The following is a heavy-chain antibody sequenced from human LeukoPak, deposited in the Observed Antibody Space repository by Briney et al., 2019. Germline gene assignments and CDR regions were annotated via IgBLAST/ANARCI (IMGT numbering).Heavy chain of an antibody. CDR2: IKSKTDGGAI. Sequence: GGSLRLSCAASGFTVSNAWMSWVRQAPGMGLEWVGRIKSKTDGGAIDYAAPVKGRCTISRDDSNNTLYLQMNSLKTEDTGVYYCTTDTGSNPVGYILELRYWGQGTLVTVSS. CDR3: TTDTGSNPVGYILELRY. CDR1: GFTVSNAW. J-gene: IGHJ4*02. D-gene: IGHD5-24*01. V-gene: IGHV3-15*01.